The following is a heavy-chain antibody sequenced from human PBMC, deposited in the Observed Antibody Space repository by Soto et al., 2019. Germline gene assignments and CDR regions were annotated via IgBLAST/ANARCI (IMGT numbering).Heavy chain of an antibody. CDR2: IKHDGSVQ. D-gene: IGHD4-4*01. J-gene: IGHJ4*02. CDR3: ARAPYSNAWYRFDL. V-gene: IGHV3-7*03. Sequence: GGSLRLSCEASGFTFSGYWMSWVRQAPGKGLEWVADIKHDGSVQYYVDSVKGRLTISRDNAKKQLYLQMNGLRAEDTALYYCARAPYSNAWYRFDLWGQGTLVTVSS. CDR1: GFTFSGYW.